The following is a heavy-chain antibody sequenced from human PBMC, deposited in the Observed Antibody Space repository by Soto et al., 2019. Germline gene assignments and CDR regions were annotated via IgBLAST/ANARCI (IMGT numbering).Heavy chain of an antibody. CDR1: GDSIGSSRYY. D-gene: IGHD2-2*01. V-gene: IGHV4-39*01. J-gene: IGHJ4*02. Sequence: SETLSLTCTVSGDSIGSSRYYWGWVRQPPGKGLEWIGSIYYRGSTYYSPSLKRRVTISVDTSKNQFSLKLSSVTAADTAVYYCARHLHPTTGYCPSTSCYHFDYWGQGTLVTVSS. CDR2: IYYRGST. CDR3: ARHLHPTTGYCPSTSCYHFDY.